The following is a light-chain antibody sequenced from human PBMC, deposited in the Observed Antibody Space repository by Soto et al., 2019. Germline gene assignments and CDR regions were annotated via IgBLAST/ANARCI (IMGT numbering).Light chain of an antibody. CDR1: QSVTTY. J-gene: IGKJ4*02. CDR3: QHRSK. CDR2: GAS. V-gene: IGKV3-11*01. Sequence: LTQSPATVSLSPGERATVSCRASQSVTTYLAWYQQKPGQAPRLLVYGASNRATGIPARFSGSGSGTDFTLSIASLEPEDSAAYYCQHRSKFGGGTKVEIK.